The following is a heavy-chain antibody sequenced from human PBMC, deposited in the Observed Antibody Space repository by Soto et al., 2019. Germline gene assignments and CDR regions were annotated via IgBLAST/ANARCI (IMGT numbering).Heavy chain of an antibody. CDR2: IYYSGST. J-gene: IGHJ6*02. V-gene: IGHV4-39*01. D-gene: IGHD4-17*01. CDR1: GGSISSSSYY. CDR3: ASHDDYGDYVTYYGMDV. Sequence: TSETLSLTCTVSGGSISSSSYYWGWIRQPPGKGLEWIGSIYYSGSTYYNPSLKSRVTISVDTSKNQFSLKLSSVTAADTAVYYCASHDDYGDYVTYYGMDVWGQGTTVTVSS.